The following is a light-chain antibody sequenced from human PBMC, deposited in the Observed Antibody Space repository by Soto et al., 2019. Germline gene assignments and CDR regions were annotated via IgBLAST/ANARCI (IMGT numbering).Light chain of an antibody. Sequence: QSALTQPASVSGPPGQSITISCTGTSSDIGGIKHVSWYQQHPGKAPKLMIYDVSSRPSGVANRFSGSKSGNTASLTISGLQAEDEADYYCTSYTGSSTLYVFGTGTKVTVL. CDR3: TSYTGSSTLYV. CDR2: DVS. J-gene: IGLJ1*01. V-gene: IGLV2-14*01. CDR1: SSDIGGIKH.